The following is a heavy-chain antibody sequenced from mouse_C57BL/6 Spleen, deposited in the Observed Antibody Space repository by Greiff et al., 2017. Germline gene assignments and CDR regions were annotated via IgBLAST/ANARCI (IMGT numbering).Heavy chain of an antibody. J-gene: IGHJ4*01. CDR3: ARKTGTEYYAMDY. D-gene: IGHD4-1*01. V-gene: IGHV1-59*01. CDR2: IDPSDSYT. CDR1: GYTFTSYW. Sequence: QVQLQQPGAELVRPGTSVKLSCKASGYTFTSYWMHWVKQRPGQGLEWIGVIDPSDSYTNYNQKFKGKDTLTVDTSSSTAYMQLSSLTSEDSAVYYCARKTGTEYYAMDYWGQGTSVTVAS.